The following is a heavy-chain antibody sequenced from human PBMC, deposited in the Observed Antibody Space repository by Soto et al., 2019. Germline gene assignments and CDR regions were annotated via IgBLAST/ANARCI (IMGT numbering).Heavy chain of an antibody. Sequence: GGSPRLSCSASGFTVSTYTMGWVRQAPGKGLEWVSTISGGGGSTYYADSVKGRFTISRDNSKNTLYLQMNSLRVEDTAVYYCAKDRLGGNFDYWGQGTQVTVSS. CDR3: AKDRLGGNFDY. V-gene: IGHV3-23*01. CDR2: ISGGGGST. CDR1: GFTVSTYT. J-gene: IGHJ4*02.